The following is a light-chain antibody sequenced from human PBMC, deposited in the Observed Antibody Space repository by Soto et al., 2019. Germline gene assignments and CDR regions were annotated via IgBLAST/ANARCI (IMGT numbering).Light chain of an antibody. CDR1: SSNIGAGYD. V-gene: IGLV1-40*01. CDR2: GNS. J-gene: IGLJ1*01. CDR3: QSYDSSLSGYV. Sequence: QAVVTQPPSVSGAPGQRVTISCTGSSSNIGAGYDVHWYQQLPGTAPKLLIYGNSNRPSGVPDRFSGSKSGTSAPLAITGLQAEDEADYYCQSYDSSLSGYVFGTGTKVTVL.